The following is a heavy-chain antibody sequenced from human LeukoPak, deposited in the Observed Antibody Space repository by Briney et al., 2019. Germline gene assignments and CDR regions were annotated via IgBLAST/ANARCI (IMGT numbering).Heavy chain of an antibody. CDR1: GGSISSYY. J-gene: IGHJ5*02. V-gene: IGHV4-59*08. CDR2: IYYSGST. CDR3: ARHLRNNWFDP. Sequence: PSETLSLTCTVSGGSISSYYWSWIRQPPGKGLEWMGYIYYSGSTNYNPSLKSRVTISVDTSKNQFSLKLTSVTAADTAVYYCARHLRNNWFDPWGQGTLVTVSS.